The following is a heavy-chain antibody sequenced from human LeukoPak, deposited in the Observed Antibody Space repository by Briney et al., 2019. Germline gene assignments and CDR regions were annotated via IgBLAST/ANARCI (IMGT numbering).Heavy chain of an antibody. CDR3: ARGDILTGYYSFEDPREFDY. J-gene: IGHJ4*02. CDR1: GYTFTSYD. V-gene: IGHV1-46*01. D-gene: IGHD3-9*01. CDR2: INPSGGST. Sequence: ASVKVSCKASGYTFTSYDINWVRQAPGQGLEWMGIINPSGGSTSYAQKFQGRVTMTRDTSTSTVYMELSSLRSEDTAVYYCARGDILTGYYSFEDPREFDYWGQGTLVTVSS.